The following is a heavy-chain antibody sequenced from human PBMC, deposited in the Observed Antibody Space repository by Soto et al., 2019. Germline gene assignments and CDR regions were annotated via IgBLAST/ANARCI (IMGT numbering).Heavy chain of an antibody. J-gene: IGHJ4*02. CDR1: GDSITSGDYY. CDR2: IYYSGNT. Sequence: SETLSLTCTVSGDSITSGDYYWSWIRQPPGKGLEWIGYIYYSGNTNYNSFLKSRVIMLVDTSKNHFSLKLTFVTSADTVFFFCSSFVGLLWGGVSPAESWGSYYFDNWGQG. CDR3: SSFVGLLWGGVSPAESWGSYYFDN. D-gene: IGHD2-8*01. V-gene: IGHV4-30-4*01.